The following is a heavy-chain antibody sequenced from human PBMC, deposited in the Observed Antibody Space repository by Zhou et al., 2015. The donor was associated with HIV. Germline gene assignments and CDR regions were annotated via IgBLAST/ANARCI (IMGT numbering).Heavy chain of an antibody. V-gene: IGHV1-69*01. Sequence: QVQLVQSGAEVKKPGSSVKVSCKASGGTFSSYAIFGTANYAQKFQGRVTITADESTSTAYMELSSLRSEDTAVYYCARDRMETAVGYYNHYYGMDVWGQGTTVTVSS. CDR1: GGTFSSYA. J-gene: IGHJ6*02. D-gene: IGHD2-21*02. CDR3: ARDRMETAVGYYNHYYGMDV. CDR2: FGTA.